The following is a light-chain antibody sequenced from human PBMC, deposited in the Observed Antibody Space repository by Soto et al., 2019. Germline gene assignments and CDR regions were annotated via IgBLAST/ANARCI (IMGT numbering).Light chain of an antibody. CDR3: QQIFSTVS. CDR2: GAS. Sequence: DIQMTQSPSSLSASVRDTVTITCRASQSISSYLNWYQQKSGKAPKLLIYGASSLQSGVPSRFSGSGSGTDFTLTISNLQPEDFATYYCQQIFSTVSFGGGTMVDIK. V-gene: IGKV1-39*01. CDR1: QSISSY. J-gene: IGKJ4*01.